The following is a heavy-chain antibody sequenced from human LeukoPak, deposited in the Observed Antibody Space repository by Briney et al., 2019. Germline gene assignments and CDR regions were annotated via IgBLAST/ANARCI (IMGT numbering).Heavy chain of an antibody. Sequence: SGGSLRLSCAASGFTFSSYAMSWVRQAPGKGLEWVSAFSGSGGSTYYADSVKGRFTISRDNSKSTLYLQMNSLRAEDTAVYYCAKGYSSSSYDAFDIWGQGTMVTVSS. J-gene: IGHJ3*02. CDR2: FSGSGGST. D-gene: IGHD6-13*01. CDR1: GFTFSSYA. CDR3: AKGYSSSSYDAFDI. V-gene: IGHV3-23*01.